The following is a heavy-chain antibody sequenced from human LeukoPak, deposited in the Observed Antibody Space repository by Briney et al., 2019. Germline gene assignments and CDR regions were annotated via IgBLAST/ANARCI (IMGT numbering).Heavy chain of an antibody. J-gene: IGHJ4*01. Sequence: PSETLSLTCTVSGGSISGYYWSWIRQPPGKGLEWIGYIYYSGSTNYNPSLKSRVTISVDTSKNQFSLKLNSVTAADTAVHYCAXXXXXXXYYNYXXXGXVVTVSS. CDR3: AXXXXXXXYYNY. CDR1: GGSISGYY. D-gene: IGHD3-10*01. V-gene: IGHV4-59*01. CDR2: IYYSGST.